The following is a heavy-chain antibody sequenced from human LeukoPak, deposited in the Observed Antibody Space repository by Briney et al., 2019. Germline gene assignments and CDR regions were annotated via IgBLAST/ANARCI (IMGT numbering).Heavy chain of an antibody. CDR3: TTRSGDFWSGFVN. J-gene: IGHJ4*02. Sequence: ASVKVSCKVSGNSLSELSIQWGRQAPGKGLECMGGFDPEEAKIVYAQNFQGRVTMTEDTSTQTAYMELSGLTSDDTAVYYCTTRSGDFWSGFVNWGQGSLVTVSS. CDR1: GNSLSELS. D-gene: IGHD3-3*01. V-gene: IGHV1-24*01. CDR2: FDPEEAKI.